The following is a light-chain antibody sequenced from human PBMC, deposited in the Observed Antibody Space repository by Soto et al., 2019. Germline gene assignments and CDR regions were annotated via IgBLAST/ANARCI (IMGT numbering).Light chain of an antibody. CDR2: RSD. J-gene: IGLJ2*01. Sequence: QSVLTQPPSASGTPGQRVTISCSGSSSNIGSNLVYWYQQFPGMAPKLLMYRSDQRPTGVPDRFSGSKSGTSASLAISGRRSDDEADYYCSARDDSLCGVVFGGGTKVTVL. CDR3: SARDDSLCGVV. CDR1: SSNIGSNL. V-gene: IGLV1-47*01.